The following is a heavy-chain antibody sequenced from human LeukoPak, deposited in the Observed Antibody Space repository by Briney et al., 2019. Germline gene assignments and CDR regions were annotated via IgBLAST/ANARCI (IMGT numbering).Heavy chain of an antibody. CDR2: IYYSGST. J-gene: IGHJ4*02. Sequence: SETLSLTCTVSGGSISSSSYYWGWIRQPPGKGLEWIGSIYYSGSTYYNPSLKSRVTISVDTSRNQFSLKLSSVTAADTAVYYCVRQTRDGYNYHYWGQGTVVTVSS. CDR3: VRQTRDGYNYHY. V-gene: IGHV4-39*01. CDR1: GGSISSSSYY. D-gene: IGHD5-24*01.